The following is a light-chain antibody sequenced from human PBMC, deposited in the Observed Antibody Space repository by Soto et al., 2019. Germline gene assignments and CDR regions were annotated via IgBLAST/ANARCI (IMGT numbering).Light chain of an antibody. Sequence: QSALTQPASVSGSPGQSITISCTGTSSDVGSYKFVSWYQQYPGKAPKVMIYEGSKRPSGVSNRFSGSKSGNTASLTISGLQAEDEADYYCCSYGGSSTNEVFGGGTKVTVL. CDR3: CSYGGSSTNEV. CDR1: SSDVGSYKF. V-gene: IGLV2-23*01. CDR2: EGS. J-gene: IGLJ2*01.